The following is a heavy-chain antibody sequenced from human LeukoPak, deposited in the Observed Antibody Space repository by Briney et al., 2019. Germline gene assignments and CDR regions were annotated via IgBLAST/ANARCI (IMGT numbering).Heavy chain of an antibody. CDR2: ISTYGDNT. D-gene: IGHD3-22*01. CDR1: GFTFSTYR. J-gene: IGHJ4*02. V-gene: IGHV3-64*04. CDR3: ASSGYDSSGYPIDY. Sequence: PGGSLRLSCAASGFTFSTYRMHWVRQAPGEGLEYVSGISTYGDNTYYANSVKGRFTISRGNAKNSLYLQMNSLRAEDTAVYYCASSGYDSSGYPIDYWGQGTLVTVSS.